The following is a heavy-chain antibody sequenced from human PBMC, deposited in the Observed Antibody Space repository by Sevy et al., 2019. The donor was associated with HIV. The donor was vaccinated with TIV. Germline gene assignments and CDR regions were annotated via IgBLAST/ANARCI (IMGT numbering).Heavy chain of an antibody. V-gene: IGHV4-34*01. CDR3: ARGQWEQPY. J-gene: IGHJ4*02. CDR1: GGSFSAYY. CDR2: IIPSGIT. D-gene: IGHD1-26*01. Sequence: SETLSLTCAVYGGSFSAYYWSWIRQPPGKGLEWIGEIIPSGITNYNPSLKSRVTISIDTSKNQFSLKVKSVTAADTAIYYCARGQWEQPYWGQGTQVTVSS.